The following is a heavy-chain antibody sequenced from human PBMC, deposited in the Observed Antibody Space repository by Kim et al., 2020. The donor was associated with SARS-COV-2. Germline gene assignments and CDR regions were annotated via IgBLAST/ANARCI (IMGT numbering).Heavy chain of an antibody. CDR1: GYSFTSYW. V-gene: IGHV5-51*01. D-gene: IGHD3-10*01. CDR3: ARLKVGAMVRGVEYYFDY. Sequence: GESLKISCKGSGYSFTSYWIGWVRQMPGKGLEWMGIIYPGDSDTRYSPSFQGQVTISADKSISTAYLQWSSLKASDTAMYYCARLKVGAMVRGVEYYFDYWGQGTLVTVSS. J-gene: IGHJ4*02. CDR2: IYPGDSDT.